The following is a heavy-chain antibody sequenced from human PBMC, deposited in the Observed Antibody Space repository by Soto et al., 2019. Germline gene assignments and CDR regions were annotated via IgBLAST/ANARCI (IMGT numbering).Heavy chain of an antibody. CDR1: GGTFSSYA. V-gene: IGHV1-69*06. J-gene: IGHJ6*02. Sequence: QVQLVQSGAEVKKPGSSVKVSCKASGGTFSSYAISWVRQAPGQGLEWMGGIIPIFGTANYAQKFQGRVTITADKSTSTAYMEVSRLRSEDTAVYYCASGEENCTNGVCYMVSYYYYYGMDVWGQGTTVTVSS. D-gene: IGHD2-8*01. CDR2: IIPIFGTA. CDR3: ASGEENCTNGVCYMVSYYYYYGMDV.